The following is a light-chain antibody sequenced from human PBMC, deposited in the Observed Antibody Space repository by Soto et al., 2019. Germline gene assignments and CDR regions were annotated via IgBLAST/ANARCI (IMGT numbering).Light chain of an antibody. Sequence: QSALTQPPSASGSPGQSVTISCTGTSSDVGGYNYVSWYQQHPGKAPKLLIYEVTKRPSGVPDRFFGSKSGNTASLTVSGLQAEDEADYYCNSFAGRNTVLFGGGTKLTVL. J-gene: IGLJ2*01. CDR3: NSFAGRNTVL. CDR1: SSDVGGYNY. V-gene: IGLV2-8*01. CDR2: EVT.